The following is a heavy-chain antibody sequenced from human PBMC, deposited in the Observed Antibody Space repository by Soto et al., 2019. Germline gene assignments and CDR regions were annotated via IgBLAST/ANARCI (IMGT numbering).Heavy chain of an antibody. D-gene: IGHD3-10*01. CDR1: GFTFSSYA. V-gene: IGHV3-23*01. CDR3: AKGGLWFGELWGY. J-gene: IGHJ4*02. CDR2: ISGSGGST. Sequence: EVQLLESGGGVVQPGGSLRLSCAASGFTFSSYAMSWVRQAPGKGLEWVSAISGSGGSTYYADSVKGRFTISRDNSKNTLYLQMNSLRAEDTAVYYCAKGGLWFGELWGYSGQGTLVTVSS.